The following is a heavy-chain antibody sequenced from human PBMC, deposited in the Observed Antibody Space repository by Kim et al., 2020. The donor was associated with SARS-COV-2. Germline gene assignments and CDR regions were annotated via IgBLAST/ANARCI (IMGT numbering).Heavy chain of an antibody. V-gene: IGHV1-8*01. CDR3: ARGTDSSGYQNWFDP. Sequence: QKFQGRVTMTRNTSIRTAYMELSSLRSEDTAVYYCARGTDSSGYQNWFDPWGQGTLVTVSS. D-gene: IGHD3-22*01. J-gene: IGHJ5*02.